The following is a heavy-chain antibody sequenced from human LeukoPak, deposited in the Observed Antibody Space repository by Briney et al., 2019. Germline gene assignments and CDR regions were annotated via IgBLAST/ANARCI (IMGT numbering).Heavy chain of an antibody. CDR1: GGSLSSGNSW. J-gene: IGHJ3*02. CDR2: IPTSGNT. D-gene: IGHD3-16*01. CDR3: ARDRGGDSFDI. Sequence: PSQTLSLTCTVSGGSLSSGNSWWTWIRHPAGNQLEWIGRIPTSGNTSHNPSLWSRVTISTDTPKNQFSLTVNFVTAADTAVYYCARDRGGDSFDIWGQRTTVTVSS. V-gene: IGHV4-61*02.